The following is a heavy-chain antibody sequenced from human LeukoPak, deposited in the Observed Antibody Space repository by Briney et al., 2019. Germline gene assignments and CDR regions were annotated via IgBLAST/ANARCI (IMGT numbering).Heavy chain of an antibody. J-gene: IGHJ3*02. CDR2: IIPIFGTA. D-gene: IGHD2-15*01. Sequence: GSSVKVSCKASGGTFSSYAISWVRQAPGQGLEWMGGIIPIFGTANYAQKFQGRVTITADESTSTAYMELSSLRSEDTAVYYCARAMRRAAAVPDAFDIWGQGTMVTVSS. V-gene: IGHV1-69*01. CDR3: ARAMRRAAAVPDAFDI. CDR1: GGTFSSYA.